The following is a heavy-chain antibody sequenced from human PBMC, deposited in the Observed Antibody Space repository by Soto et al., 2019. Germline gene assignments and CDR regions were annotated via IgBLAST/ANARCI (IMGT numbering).Heavy chain of an antibody. Sequence: EVQLVESGGGLVQPGRSLRLSCAASGFTFDDYAMHWVRQAPGKGLEWVSGISWNSGSIGYADSVKGRFTISRDNAKNSLQLQMNSMRAEDKALYYCARDKHYDFWSAYSFYYYYRDVWGKGTTVTVSS. CDR1: GFTFDDYA. V-gene: IGHV3-9*01. J-gene: IGHJ6*03. CDR2: ISWNSGSI. D-gene: IGHD3-3*01. CDR3: ARDKHYDFWSAYSFYYYYRDV.